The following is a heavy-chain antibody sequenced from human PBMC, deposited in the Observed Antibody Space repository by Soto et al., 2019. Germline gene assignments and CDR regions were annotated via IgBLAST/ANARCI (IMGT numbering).Heavy chain of an antibody. CDR1: GASISAYY. CDR2: IYYTGST. V-gene: IGHV4-59*01. Sequence: QVQLQESGPGLVKPSETLSLTCTVSGASISAYYWSWIRQPPGKGLEWIGYIYYTGSTNYNPSLKSRINLSVDTSNNHFSLKLTSVAAADTAVYYCAREGGEYCSGASCYSVCSYDNWGQGTMDTVS. CDR3: AREGGEYCSGASCYSVCSYDN. J-gene: IGHJ3*02. D-gene: IGHD2-15*01.